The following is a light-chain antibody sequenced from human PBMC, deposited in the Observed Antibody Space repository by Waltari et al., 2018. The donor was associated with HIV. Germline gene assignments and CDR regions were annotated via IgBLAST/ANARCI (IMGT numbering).Light chain of an antibody. CDR3: SSYTVSHTLV. CDR2: GYS. Sequence: QSALTQPASISASPGPTISISCRGTSDDVGLYNFVSWYRQKSGTAPQLILYGYSTRPSGGDSRFTGSKSGNTASLTISGLLTEDEADYYCSSYTVSHTLVFGGGTKLTVL. V-gene: IGLV2-14*03. J-gene: IGLJ3*02. CDR1: SDDVGLYNF.